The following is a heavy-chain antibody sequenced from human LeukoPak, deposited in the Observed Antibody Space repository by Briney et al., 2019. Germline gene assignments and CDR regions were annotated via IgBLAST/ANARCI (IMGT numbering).Heavy chain of an antibody. V-gene: IGHV1-2*02. D-gene: IGHD3-22*01. J-gene: IGHJ4*02. CDR1: GYTFTGYY. CDR3: ARDLPYYYDSSGYSY. Sequence: ASVKVSCKASGYTFTGYYMHWVRQAPGQGLEWMGWINPNSGGTNYAQKFQGRVTMTRDTSISTAYMELSRLRSDDTAVYYCARDLPYYYDSSGYSYWGQGTLVTVSS. CDR2: INPNSGGT.